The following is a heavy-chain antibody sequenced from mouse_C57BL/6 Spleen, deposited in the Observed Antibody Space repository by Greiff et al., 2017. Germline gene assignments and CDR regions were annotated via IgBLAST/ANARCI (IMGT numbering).Heavy chain of an antibody. D-gene: IGHD4-1*01. V-gene: IGHV1-55*01. CDR3: ATYWGVVDY. CDR2: IYPGSGST. Sequence: QVHVKQSGAEPVKPGASVKMSCKASGYTFTSYWITWVKQRPGQGLEWIGDIYPGSGSTNYNEKFKSKATLTVDTSSSTAYMQLSSLTSEDSAVXYCATYWGVVDYWGQGTTLTVSS. CDR1: GYTFTSYW. J-gene: IGHJ2*01.